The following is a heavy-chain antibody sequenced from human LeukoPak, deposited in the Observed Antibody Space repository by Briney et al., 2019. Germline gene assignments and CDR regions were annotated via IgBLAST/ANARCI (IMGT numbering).Heavy chain of an antibody. J-gene: IGHJ4*02. D-gene: IGHD6-13*01. V-gene: IGHV1-69*04. Sequence: GASVKVSCKASGGTFSSYAISWVRQAPGQGLEWMGRIIPIFGIANYAQKFQGRVTITADKSTSTAYMELSSLRSEDTAVYYCAGGYSSSTDYWGQGTLVTVSS. CDR2: IIPIFGIA. CDR1: GGTFSSYA. CDR3: AGGYSSSTDY.